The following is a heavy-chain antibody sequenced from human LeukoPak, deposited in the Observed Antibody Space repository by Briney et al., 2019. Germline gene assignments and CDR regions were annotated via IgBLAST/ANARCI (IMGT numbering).Heavy chain of an antibody. Sequence: GGSLRLSCAASGFTFTRYALHWVRQAPGKGLEWVAVISYDGSDKYYADSVKGRFTISRDNSKNTLSLQMNGLRAEDTAVYYCARDVLYCSSSTCFIDYWGQGTLVTVSS. D-gene: IGHD2-2*01. CDR3: ARDVLYCSSSTCFIDY. V-gene: IGHV3-30-3*01. CDR1: GFTFTRYA. CDR2: ISYDGSDK. J-gene: IGHJ4*02.